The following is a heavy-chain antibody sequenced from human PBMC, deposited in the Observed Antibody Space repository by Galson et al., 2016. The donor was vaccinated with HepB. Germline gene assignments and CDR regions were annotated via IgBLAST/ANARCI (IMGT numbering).Heavy chain of an antibody. Sequence: SLRLSCAASGFTFSDYYMSWIRQAPGKGLEWLSYISSSRRTIHYADSVKGRFTISRDNAKNSLYLQMDSLRAEDTAVYYCARDGDTAMLTANYYFDYWGQGTRVTVSS. CDR2: ISSSRRTI. CDR3: ARDGDTAMLTANYYFDY. J-gene: IGHJ4*02. D-gene: IGHD5-18*01. V-gene: IGHV3-11*04. CDR1: GFTFSDYY.